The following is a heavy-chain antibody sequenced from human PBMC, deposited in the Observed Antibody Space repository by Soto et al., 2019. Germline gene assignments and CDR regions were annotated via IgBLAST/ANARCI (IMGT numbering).Heavy chain of an antibody. D-gene: IGHD2-15*01. Sequence: EVQLVEPGGGLVKPGGSLRLSCAASGFTFSSYSMNWVRQAPGKGLEWVSSISSSSSYIYYADSVKGRFTISRDNAKNSLYLQMNSLRAEDTAVYYCARAPKCSGGSCFPFDYWGQGTLVTVSS. CDR3: ARAPKCSGGSCFPFDY. J-gene: IGHJ4*02. CDR2: ISSSSSYI. CDR1: GFTFSSYS. V-gene: IGHV3-21*01.